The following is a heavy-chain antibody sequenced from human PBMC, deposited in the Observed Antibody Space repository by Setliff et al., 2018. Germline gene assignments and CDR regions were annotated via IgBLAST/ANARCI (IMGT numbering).Heavy chain of an antibody. D-gene: IGHD6-13*01. CDR1: GYTFTNYW. V-gene: IGHV5-51*01. Sequence: GESLKISCKGSGYTFTNYWIGWVRQMPGKGLEWMGIIYPGDSDTRYSPSFQGQVTISADKSISTAYLQWSSLKASDTAMYYCARALASAGTVYFDYWAQGTLVTVSS. CDR2: IYPGDSDT. CDR3: ARALASAGTVYFDY. J-gene: IGHJ4*02.